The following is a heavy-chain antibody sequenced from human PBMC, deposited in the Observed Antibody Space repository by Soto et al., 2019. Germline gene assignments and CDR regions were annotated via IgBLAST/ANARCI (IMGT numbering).Heavy chain of an antibody. V-gene: IGHV3-66*01. Sequence: EVQLVESGGGLVQPGGSLRLSCAASGLTVSTNPISRVRQAPGKGLEGVSVIYTGGGTHYADSVKGRFTISRDNSQTTVNVQMTRLRPEDTAVYYCARDGSGPRGQGTLVTVSA. CDR3: ARDGSGP. J-gene: IGHJ5*02. CDR1: GLTVSTNP. CDR2: IYTGGGT.